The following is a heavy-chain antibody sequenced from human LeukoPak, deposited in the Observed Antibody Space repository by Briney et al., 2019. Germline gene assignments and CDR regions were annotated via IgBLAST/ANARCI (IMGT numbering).Heavy chain of an antibody. CDR1: GFTFSSYG. D-gene: IGHD3-22*01. J-gene: IGHJ4*02. CDR3: AKVLGKGPGYYLTDY. CDR2: IRYDGAET. V-gene: IGHV3-30*02. Sequence: GGSLRLSCAASGFTFSSYGMHWVRQAPGKGLEWVTSIRYDGAETYYADSVKGRFTISRDNSKDTLYLQMNSLRPEDTAVYYCAKVLGKGPGYYLTDYWGQGTLVTVSS.